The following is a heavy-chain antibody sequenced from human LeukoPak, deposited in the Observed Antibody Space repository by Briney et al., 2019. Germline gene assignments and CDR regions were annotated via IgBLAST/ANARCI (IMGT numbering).Heavy chain of an antibody. D-gene: IGHD2-15*01. J-gene: IGHJ6*03. V-gene: IGHV4-4*09. Sequence: SETLSLTCTVSGGSISSYYWSWIRQPPGNGLEWIWYIYTSGSTNYNPSLKSRVTISVDTSKNQFSLKLSSVTAADTAVYYCARKGSNMDVWGKGTTVTVSS. CDR3: ARKGSNMDV. CDR1: GGSISSYY. CDR2: IYTSGST.